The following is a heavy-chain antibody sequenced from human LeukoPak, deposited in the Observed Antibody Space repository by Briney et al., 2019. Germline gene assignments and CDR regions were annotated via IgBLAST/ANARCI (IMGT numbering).Heavy chain of an antibody. CDR3: ARGSGDY. CDR1: GLTFSGYW. Sequence: GGSLRLSCAASGLTFSGYWMNWVPQAPGKGLEWVANMKPDGSEKYYVDSVKGRFTISRDNTKKSLYLQMNSLRAEDTAVYYCARGSGDYSGQGSLVTVCS. CDR2: MKPDGSEK. J-gene: IGHJ4*02. V-gene: IGHV3-7*04.